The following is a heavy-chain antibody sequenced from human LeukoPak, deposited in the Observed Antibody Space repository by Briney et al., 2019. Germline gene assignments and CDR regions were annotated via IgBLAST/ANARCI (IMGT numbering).Heavy chain of an antibody. CDR1: GGSISSYY. CDR3: ARGGHRGDGGNSPDAFDI. Sequence: SETLSLTSTVSGGSISSYYWSWIRQPPGKGLEWIGEINYSGSNKYNLSLKSRVTISVDTSKNQFSLKLSSVTAADTAVYYCARGGHRGDGGNSPDAFDIWGQGKMVTVSS. CDR2: INYSGSN. V-gene: IGHV4-34*01. J-gene: IGHJ3*02. D-gene: IGHD4-23*01.